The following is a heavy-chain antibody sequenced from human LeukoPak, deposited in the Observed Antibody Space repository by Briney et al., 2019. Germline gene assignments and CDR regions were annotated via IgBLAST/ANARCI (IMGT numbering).Heavy chain of an antibody. V-gene: IGHV4-34*01. D-gene: IGHD3-22*01. Sequence: PSETLSLTCAVYGGSFSGYYWSWIRQPPGKGLEWIGEINHSGSTNYNPSLKSRVTISVDTSKNQFSLKLSSVTAADTAVYYCASLTRYYDSSGYPDYWGQGTLVTVSS. CDR2: INHSGST. CDR3: ASLTRYYDSSGYPDY. CDR1: GGSFSGYY. J-gene: IGHJ4*02.